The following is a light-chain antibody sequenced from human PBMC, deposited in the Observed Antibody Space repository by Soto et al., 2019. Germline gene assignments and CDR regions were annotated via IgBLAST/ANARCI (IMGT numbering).Light chain of an antibody. CDR1: TSNIGSNF. V-gene: IGLV1-47*01. CDR3: AAWDDSLSSLV. Sequence: QPVLTQPPSASGTPGQRVTISCSGTTSNIGSNFVYWYQQLPGVAPKLVIFRNEHRPSGVPGRFSASKSGASASLAIIGLRSEDEADYYCAAWDDSLSSLVFGGGTKLTVL. CDR2: RNE. J-gene: IGLJ2*01.